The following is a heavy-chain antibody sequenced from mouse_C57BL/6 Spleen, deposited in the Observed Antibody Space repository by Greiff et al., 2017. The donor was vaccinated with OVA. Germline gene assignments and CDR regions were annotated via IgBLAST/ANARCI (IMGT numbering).Heavy chain of an antibody. J-gene: IGHJ2*01. D-gene: IGHD1-1*01. Sequence: QVQLQQSGPELVKPGASVKISCKASGYSFTSYYIHWVKQRPGQGLEWIGWIYPGSGNTKYNEKFKGKATLTADTSSSTAYMQLSSLTSEDSAVYDCAGNCGSSSYYFDYWGQGTTLTVSS. CDR2: IYPGSGNT. V-gene: IGHV1-66*01. CDR1: GYSFTSYY. CDR3: AGNCGSSSYYFDY.